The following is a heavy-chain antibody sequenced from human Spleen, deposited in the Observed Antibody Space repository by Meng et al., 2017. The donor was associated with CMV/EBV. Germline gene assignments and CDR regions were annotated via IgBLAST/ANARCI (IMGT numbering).Heavy chain of an antibody. CDR2: VGGSGDNT. CDR1: GFTFSNYA. D-gene: IGHD1-26*01. CDR3: AKSHLPPGRIAGGRFDH. J-gene: IGHJ4*02. Sequence: GESLKISCAASGFTFSNYAMSWVRQAPGKGLEWVSGVGGSGDNTYYADSVKGRFAISRDNSKNTLYLQVNSLRVEDTAVYYCAKSHLPPGRIAGGRFDHWGQGTLVTVSS. V-gene: IGHV3-23*01.